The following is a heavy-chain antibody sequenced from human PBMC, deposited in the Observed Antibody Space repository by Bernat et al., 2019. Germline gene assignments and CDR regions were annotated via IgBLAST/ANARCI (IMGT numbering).Heavy chain of an antibody. D-gene: IGHD2-2*01. Sequence: EVQLMESGGGLVQPGGSLRLSCAVSGFTVSNNYMSWVRQAPGKGLEWVSVIYSGGGTHYIDSVKGRFTVFRDSSKNTVYLQMNSLRAEDTAVYYCARTVRGPSCKSTSGYDYWGQGSLVTVSS. CDR1: GFTVSNNY. J-gene: IGHJ4*02. CDR3: ARTVRGPSCKSTSGYDY. CDR2: IYSGGGT. V-gene: IGHV3-66*01.